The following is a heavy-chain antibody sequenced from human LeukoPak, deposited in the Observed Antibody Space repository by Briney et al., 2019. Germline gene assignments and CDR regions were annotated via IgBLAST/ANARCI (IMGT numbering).Heavy chain of an antibody. CDR3: ARAAAGINYYYGMDV. D-gene: IGHD6-13*01. Sequence: GESLKISCKGSGYSFTSYWIGWVRQMPGKGLEWMGIIYPGDSDTRYSPSFQGQVTISADKSISTAYLQWSSLKASDTAMYYCARAAAGINYYYGMDVWGQGTTVTVSS. CDR1: GYSFTSYW. J-gene: IGHJ6*02. CDR2: IYPGDSDT. V-gene: IGHV5-51*01.